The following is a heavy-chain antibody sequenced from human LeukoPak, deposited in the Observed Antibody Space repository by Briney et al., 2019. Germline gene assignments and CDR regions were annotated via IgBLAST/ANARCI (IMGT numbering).Heavy chain of an antibody. Sequence: PGGSLRLSCAASRFTFSSYWMTWVRQPPGKGLEWVANINQDGSEKYYVDSVKGRFTISRDDAYKFLYLQMSSLRADDTAVYYCARGGAAAPYYYYGMDVWGQGTTVTVSS. CDR2: INQDGSEK. D-gene: IGHD6-13*01. CDR1: RFTFSSYW. J-gene: IGHJ6*02. V-gene: IGHV3-7*01. CDR3: ARGGAAAPYYYYGMDV.